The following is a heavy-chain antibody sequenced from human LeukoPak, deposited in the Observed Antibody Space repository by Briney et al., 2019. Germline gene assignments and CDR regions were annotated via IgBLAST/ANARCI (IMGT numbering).Heavy chain of an antibody. J-gene: IGHJ4*02. Sequence: GGSLRLSCAASGFTFSSYAMSWVRQAPGKGLEWVSVTSGSGGSTYYADSVKGRFTISRDNSQNTLYLQMNSLRAEDTAVYYCAKDSIPAAGDLDYWGQGTLVTVSS. CDR2: TSGSGGST. V-gene: IGHV3-23*01. CDR3: AKDSIPAAGDLDY. D-gene: IGHD6-13*01. CDR1: GFTFSSYA.